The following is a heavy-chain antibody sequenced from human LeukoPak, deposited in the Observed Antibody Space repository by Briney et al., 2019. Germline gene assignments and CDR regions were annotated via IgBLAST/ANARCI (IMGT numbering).Heavy chain of an antibody. CDR3: AKPEAGYYKGGDIVVVPAAMPSTLSHTINSY. D-gene: IGHD2-2*01. J-gene: IGHJ4*02. V-gene: IGHV3-23*01. CDR2: ISGSGGST. CDR1: GFTFSSYA. Sequence: PGGSLRLSCAASGFTFSSYAMSWVRQAPGKGLEWVSAISGSGGSTYYADSVKGRFTISRDNSKNTLYLQMNSLRAEDTAVYYCAKPEAGYYKGGDIVVVPAAMPSTLSHTINSYWGQGTLVTVSS.